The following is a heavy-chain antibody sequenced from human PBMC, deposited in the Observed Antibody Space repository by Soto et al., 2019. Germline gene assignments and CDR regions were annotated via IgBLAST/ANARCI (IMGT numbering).Heavy chain of an antibody. D-gene: IGHD3-22*01. V-gene: IGHV3-30*18. CDR1: GFTFSSYG. J-gene: IGHJ4*02. CDR2: ISYDGSNK. Sequence: GGSLRLSCAASGFTFSSYGMHWVRQAPGKGLEWVAVISYDGSNKYYADSVKGRFTISRDNSKNTLYLQMNSLRAEDTAVYYCAKDLGDYYDSSGYQYDHWGQGTLVTVSS. CDR3: AKDLGDYYDSSGYQYDH.